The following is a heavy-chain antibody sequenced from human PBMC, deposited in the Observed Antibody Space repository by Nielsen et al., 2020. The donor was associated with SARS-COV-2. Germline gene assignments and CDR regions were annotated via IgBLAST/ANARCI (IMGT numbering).Heavy chain of an antibody. CDR2: INPNSGGT. CDR3: ARDLNQYDFGMDV. Sequence: ASVKVSCKASGYTFTGYYMHWVRQAPGQGLEWMGRINPNSGGTNYAQKLQGRVTMTTDTSTSTAYMELRSLRSDDTAVYYCARDLNQYDFGMDVWGQGTTVSVSS. D-gene: IGHD2-8*01. V-gene: IGHV1-2*06. CDR1: GYTFTGYY. J-gene: IGHJ6*02.